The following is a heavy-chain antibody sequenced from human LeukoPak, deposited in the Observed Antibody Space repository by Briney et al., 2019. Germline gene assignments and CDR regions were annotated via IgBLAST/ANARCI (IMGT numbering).Heavy chain of an antibody. Sequence: SETLSLTCAVYDGSFSGDYWSWIRQAPGKGLEWIGESIESGGTNYNPSLKSRVTISLDTSKNRFSLSLTSSTAADTAVYYCARNGWYSIDYWGQGTLVTVSS. J-gene: IGHJ4*02. V-gene: IGHV4-34*12. D-gene: IGHD6-19*01. CDR1: DGSFSGDY. CDR2: SIESGGT. CDR3: ARNGWYSIDY.